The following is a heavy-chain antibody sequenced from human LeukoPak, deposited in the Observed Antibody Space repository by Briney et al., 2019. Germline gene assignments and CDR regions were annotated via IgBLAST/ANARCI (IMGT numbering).Heavy chain of an antibody. CDR2: ISSGGGDT. J-gene: IGHJ6*02. Sequence: GGSLRLSCVASEFTFSNYAMNWVRQAPGKGLEWVTTISSGGGDTYIADSVKGRFTISRDNSKYTLYLQMNRLRADDTAVYYCAKAEGATLYYYGVDVWGQGTTVTVSS. CDR3: AKAEGATLYYYGVDV. V-gene: IGHV3-23*01. CDR1: EFTFSNYA.